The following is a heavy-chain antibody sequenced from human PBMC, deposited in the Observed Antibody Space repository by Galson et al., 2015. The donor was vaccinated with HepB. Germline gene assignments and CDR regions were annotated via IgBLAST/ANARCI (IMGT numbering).Heavy chain of an antibody. CDR3: ARDRVLFFGLTDKVRGGLQRVNWFDA. CDR2: IYYRSKWYN. Sequence: CAISGDSVSRNSVAWNWIRQSPSRGLEWLGRIYYRSKWYNDYAMSVKSRIIINPDTSKNQLSLQLKSASPEDAAVYYCARDRVLFFGLTDKVRGGLQRVNWFDAWGQGTPVTVSS. D-gene: IGHD3-10*01. J-gene: IGHJ5*02. V-gene: IGHV6-1*01. CDR1: GDSVSRNSVA.